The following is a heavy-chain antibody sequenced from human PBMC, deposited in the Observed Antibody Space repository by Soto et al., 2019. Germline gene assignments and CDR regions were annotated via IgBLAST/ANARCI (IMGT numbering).Heavy chain of an antibody. V-gene: IGHV1-18*01. CDR1: GYTLKNYG. Sequence: QVHLVQSGGEVKKPGASVKVSCKASGYTLKNYGIGWVRQAPGLGPEWVGWIKVDNGDTKYADKLQGRVTLTTDTSTSTAYMELRNLRSDDTAFYYCARSRSYFDYWGQGTLVTVSS. J-gene: IGHJ4*02. CDR3: ARSRSYFDY. CDR2: IKVDNGDT.